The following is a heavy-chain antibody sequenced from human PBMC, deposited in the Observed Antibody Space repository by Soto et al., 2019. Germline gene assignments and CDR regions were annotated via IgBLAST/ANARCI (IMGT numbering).Heavy chain of an antibody. CDR3: ARRIGDYGHDISSFYDY. J-gene: IGHJ4*02. Sequence: HPGGSLRLSCAASGFTVSSNYMSWVRQAPGKGLEWVSVIYSGGSTYYADSVKGRFTISRDNAKNTLYMQMNSLRAEDTAVYFCARRIGDYGHDISSFYDYWGQGSLVTVSS. CDR2: IYSGGST. D-gene: IGHD3-22*01. V-gene: IGHV3-66*01. CDR1: GFTVSSNY.